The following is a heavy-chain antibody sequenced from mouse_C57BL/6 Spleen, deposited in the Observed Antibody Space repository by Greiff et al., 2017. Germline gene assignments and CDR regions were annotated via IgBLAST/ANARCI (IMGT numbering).Heavy chain of an antibody. CDR2: ISSGGDYI. V-gene: IGHV5-9-1*02. CDR3: TRGPLYGSSHYAMDY. CDR1: GFTFSSYA. Sequence: EVKLMESGEGLVKPGGSLKLSCAASGFTFSSYAMSWVRQTPEKRLEWVAYISSGGDYIYYADTVKGRFTISRDNARNTLYLQMSSLKSEDTAMYYCTRGPLYGSSHYAMDYWGQGTSVTVSS. J-gene: IGHJ4*01. D-gene: IGHD1-1*01.